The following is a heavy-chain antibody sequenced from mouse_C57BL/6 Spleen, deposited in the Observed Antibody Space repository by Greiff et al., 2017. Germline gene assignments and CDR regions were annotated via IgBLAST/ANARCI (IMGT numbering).Heavy chain of an antibody. CDR3: ARLAYYGSSYWYFDG. CDR1: GYAFSSSW. Sequence: VQLQQSGPELVKPGASVKISCKASGYAFSSSWMNWVKQRPGKGLEWIGRIYPGDGDTNYNGKFKGKATLTADKSSSTAYMQLSSLTSEDSAVYCCARLAYYGSSYWYFDGWGTGTTVTVSS. J-gene: IGHJ1*03. V-gene: IGHV1-82*01. D-gene: IGHD1-1*01. CDR2: IYPGDGDT.